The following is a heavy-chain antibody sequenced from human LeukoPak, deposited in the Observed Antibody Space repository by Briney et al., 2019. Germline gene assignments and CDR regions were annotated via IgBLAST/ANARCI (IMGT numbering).Heavy chain of an antibody. J-gene: IGHJ4*02. D-gene: IGHD2-15*01. CDR1: GLTFSDYA. CDR2: ISGSADTT. V-gene: IGHV3-23*01. CDR3: AKGRRDSCYSDVDS. Sequence: PGGSLRLSCAASGLTFSDYAMSWVRQAPGKGLEWVSVISGSADTTYYADSVKGRFIISRDNSKNTLHLQMNSLRAEDTAVYYCAKGRRDSCYSDVDSWGQGILVIVSS.